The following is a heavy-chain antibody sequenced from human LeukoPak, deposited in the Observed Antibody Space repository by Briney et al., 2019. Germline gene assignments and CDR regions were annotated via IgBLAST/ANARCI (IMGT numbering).Heavy chain of an antibody. V-gene: IGHV1-18*01. CDR1: GCTFTNYG. CDR3: ARGGVVPPATVNWFGP. CDR2: ISPYNGNT. J-gene: IGHJ5*02. Sequence: ASVKVSCKASGCTFTNYGISWVRQAPGQGLEWVGWISPYNGNTNYAQKLQGRVTMTIDTSTTTAYMEMRSLRSDDTAVYYCARGGVVPPATVNWFGPWGQGTLVTVSS. D-gene: IGHD4-17*01.